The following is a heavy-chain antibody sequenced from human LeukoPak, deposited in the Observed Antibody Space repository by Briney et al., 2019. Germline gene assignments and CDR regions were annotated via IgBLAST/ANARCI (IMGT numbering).Heavy chain of an antibody. CDR3: AKAHYDILTGYYTNYYYGMDV. CDR1: EFTFSSYW. CDR2: ISGSGGST. J-gene: IGHJ6*02. D-gene: IGHD3-9*01. Sequence: GGSLRLSCAASEFTFSSYWMSWVRQAPGKGLEWVSAISGSGGSTYYADSVKGRFTISRDNSKNTLYLQINSLRAEDTAVYYCAKAHYDILTGYYTNYYYGMDVWGQGTTVTVSS. V-gene: IGHV3-23*01.